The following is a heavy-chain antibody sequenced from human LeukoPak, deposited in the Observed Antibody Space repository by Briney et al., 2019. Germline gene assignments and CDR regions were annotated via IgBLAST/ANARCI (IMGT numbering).Heavy chain of an antibody. CDR2: IRYDGSNK. J-gene: IGHJ6*03. CDR3: AKDAPPVLSYMDV. D-gene: IGHD3-16*02. V-gene: IGHV3-30*02. CDR1: GFSFSTYA. Sequence: PGGSLRLSCAASGFSFSTYAMSWVRQAPGKGLEWVAFIRYDGSNKYYADSVKGRFTISRDNSKNTLYLQMNSLRAEDTAVYYCAKDAPPVLSYMDVWGKGTTVTVSS.